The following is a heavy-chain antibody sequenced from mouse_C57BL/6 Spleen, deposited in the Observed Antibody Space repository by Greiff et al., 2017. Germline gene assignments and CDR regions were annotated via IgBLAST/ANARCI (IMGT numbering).Heavy chain of an antibody. CDR2: IYPGDGDT. CDR1: GYAFSSSW. V-gene: IGHV1-82*01. CDR3: ASDFYYGSSYPFDN. J-gene: IGHJ2*01. Sequence: QVQLQQSGPELVKPGASVKISCKASGYAFSSSWTNWVKQRPGKGLEWIGRIYPGDGDTNYNGKFKGKATLTADKSSSTAYMQLSSLTSEDSAVYFCASDFYYGSSYPFDNRGQGTTLPASS. D-gene: IGHD1-1*01.